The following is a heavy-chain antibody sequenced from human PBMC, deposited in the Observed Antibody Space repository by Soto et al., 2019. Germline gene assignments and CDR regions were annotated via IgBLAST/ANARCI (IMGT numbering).Heavy chain of an antibody. D-gene: IGHD2-2*01. J-gene: IGHJ6*02. CDR3: ARDQGSKVEGGPSYYYYGMDV. Sequence: ACWEACGETIKSYAISWPQQYKGQGLEWMGWISAYNGNTNYAQKLQGRVTMTTDTSTSTAYMELRSLRSDDTAVYYCARDQGSKVEGGPSYYYYGMDVWRQGTTVTVSS. CDR1: GETIKSYA. V-gene: IGHV1-18*01. CDR2: ISAYNGNT.